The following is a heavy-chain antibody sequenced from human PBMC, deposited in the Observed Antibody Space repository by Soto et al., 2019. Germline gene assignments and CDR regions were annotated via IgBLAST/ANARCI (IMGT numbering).Heavy chain of an antibody. CDR1: GGSISSSGYY. J-gene: IGHJ4*02. D-gene: IGHD2-15*01. Sequence: QLQLQESGPGLVKPSETLSLTCTVSGGSISSSGYYWGWIRQPPGKWLEWIGSVSYGGGTYYNPSLKSRVNIAVDTSKNQFSLKLNSVTAADTAVYYCARRNCSGGSCYPDYWGKGTLVTVSS. V-gene: IGHV4-39*01. CDR3: ARRNCSGGSCYPDY. CDR2: VSYGGGT.